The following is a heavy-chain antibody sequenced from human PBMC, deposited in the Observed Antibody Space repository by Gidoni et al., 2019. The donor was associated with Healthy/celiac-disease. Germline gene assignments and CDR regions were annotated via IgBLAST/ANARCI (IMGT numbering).Heavy chain of an antibody. V-gene: IGHV3-30*04. CDR2: ISYDGSNK. D-gene: IGHD3-16*01. Sequence: QVQLVESGGGVVQPGRSLILSCAASGFTFRSYAMHWVRQAPGKGREWVEVISYDGSNKYYADAVKGRFTISRDNSKNTLYLQMNSLRAEDTAVYYCARVIQYYYYGMDVWGQGTTVTVSS. CDR1: GFTFRSYA. J-gene: IGHJ6*02. CDR3: ARVIQYYYYGMDV.